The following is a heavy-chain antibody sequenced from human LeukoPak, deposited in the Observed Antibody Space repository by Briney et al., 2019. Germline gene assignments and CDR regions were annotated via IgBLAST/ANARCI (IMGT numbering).Heavy chain of an antibody. CDR3: ARESGITFGEVIVTNFDY. J-gene: IGHJ4*02. CDR1: GYTFTSYY. V-gene: IGHV1-46*01. D-gene: IGHD3-16*02. Sequence: ASVKVSCKASGYTFTSYYMHWVRQAPGQGLEWMGIINPSGGSTSYAQKFQGRVTMTRDTSTSTVYMELSSLRSEDTAVYYCARESGITFGEVIVTNFDYWGQGTLVTVSS. CDR2: INPSGGST.